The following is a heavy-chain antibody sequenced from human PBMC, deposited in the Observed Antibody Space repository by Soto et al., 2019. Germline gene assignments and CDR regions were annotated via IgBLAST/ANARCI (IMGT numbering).Heavy chain of an antibody. D-gene: IGHD6-13*01. Sequence: GGSLRLSCAASGFTFSSYGMHWVRQAPGKGLEWVAVISYDGSNKYYADSVKGRFTISRDNSKNTLYLQMNSLRAEDTAVYYCAKSSAGDYYYYGMDVWGQGTTVTVSS. CDR1: GFTFSSYG. J-gene: IGHJ6*02. CDR2: ISYDGSNK. CDR3: AKSSAGDYYYYGMDV. V-gene: IGHV3-30*18.